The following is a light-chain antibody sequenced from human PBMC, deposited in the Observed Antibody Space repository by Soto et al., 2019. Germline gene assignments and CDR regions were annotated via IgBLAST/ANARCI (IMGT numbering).Light chain of an antibody. CDR1: QSISTW. CDR3: QQYDTAWT. CDR2: TAS. J-gene: IGKJ1*01. Sequence: DIHMTQSPSTLSASVGDRVTITCRASQSISTWLAWYQQKPGKAPKLLIYTASNLESGVPSRFSGSGSGTEFTLTISSLQPDDFATYYCQQYDTAWTFGQGTKVDIK. V-gene: IGKV1-5*03.